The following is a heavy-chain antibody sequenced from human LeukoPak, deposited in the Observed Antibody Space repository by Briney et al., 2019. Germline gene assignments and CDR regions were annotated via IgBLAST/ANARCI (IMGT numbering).Heavy chain of an antibody. D-gene: IGHD5-12*01. CDR3: ARLGGYGSDLEYYFDY. CDR1: GYSFTSYW. J-gene: IGHJ4*02. V-gene: IGHV5-51*01. CDR2: IYPGDSDT. Sequence: GESLKISCKGSGYSFTSYWIGWVRQMPGKGLEWMGIIYPGDSDTRYSPSFQGQVTISADKSISTAYLQWSSLKASDTAMYYCARLGGYGSDLEYYFDYWGQGTLVTVSS.